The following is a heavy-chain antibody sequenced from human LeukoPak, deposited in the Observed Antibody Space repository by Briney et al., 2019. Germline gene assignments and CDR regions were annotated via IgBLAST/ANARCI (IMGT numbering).Heavy chain of an antibody. CDR3: ARDRYYDSSGTFDY. V-gene: IGHV3-30*03. CDR2: ISYDGSNK. J-gene: IGHJ4*02. D-gene: IGHD3-22*01. CDR1: GFTFSTYW. Sequence: GGSLRLSCAASGFTFSTYWMSWVRQAPGKGLEWVAVISYDGSNKYYADSVKGRFTISRDNSKNPLYLQMNSLRAEDTAVYYCARDRYYDSSGTFDYWGQGTLVTVSS.